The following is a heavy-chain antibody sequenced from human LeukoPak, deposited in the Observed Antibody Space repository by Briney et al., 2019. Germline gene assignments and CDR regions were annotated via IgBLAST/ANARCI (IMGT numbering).Heavy chain of an antibody. J-gene: IGHJ4*01. D-gene: IGHD7-27*01. CDR3: ARPTELLPGELQFDY. CDR2: IDPSDSYP. Sequence: PGESLKISCKGSGYSFTSYWISWVRQMPGKGLEWMGRIDPSDSYPKYSPSFQGHVTLSADKSINTAYLQWSSLKASDTAMYYCARPTELLPGELQFDYWGQGTLVTVSS. V-gene: IGHV5-10-1*01. CDR1: GYSFTSYW.